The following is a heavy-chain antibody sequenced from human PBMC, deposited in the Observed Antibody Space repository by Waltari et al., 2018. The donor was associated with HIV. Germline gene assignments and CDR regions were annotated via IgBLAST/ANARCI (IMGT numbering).Heavy chain of an antibody. CDR1: GYTLTELS. V-gene: IGHV1-24*01. D-gene: IGHD1-26*01. J-gene: IGHJ6*02. CDR3: ATGGGTTSIQLYDLDV. Sequence: QVQLIQSGAEVKKPGASVKVSCKVFGYTLTELSMHWVRQAPGKGLEWMGGFDPEDDETIYEQKFQGRVTMTEDTSTDSAYMELSSLTSEDTAVYYCATGGGTTSIQLYDLDVWGQGTTVTVSS. CDR2: FDPEDDET.